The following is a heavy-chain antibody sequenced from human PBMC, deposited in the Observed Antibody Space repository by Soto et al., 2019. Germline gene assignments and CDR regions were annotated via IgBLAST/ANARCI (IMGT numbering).Heavy chain of an antibody. CDR3: ARESEDLTSNFDY. Sequence: EVQLVESGGGLVRPGGSLRLSCAATGFTFSRYSMNWVRQAPGKGLEWVSSISSTTNYIYYADPMKGRFTVSSDNATNSVYLDMNTLSAEDTTVYYCARESEDLTSNFDYWGQGPLVTVSS. CDR1: GFTFSRYS. V-gene: IGHV3-21*01. J-gene: IGHJ4*02. CDR2: ISSTTNYI.